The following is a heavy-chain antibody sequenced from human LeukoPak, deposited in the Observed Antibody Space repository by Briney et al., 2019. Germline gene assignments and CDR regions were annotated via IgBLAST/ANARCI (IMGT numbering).Heavy chain of an antibody. CDR1: GYTFTDYF. CDR2: ISPNGGTT. V-gene: IGHV1-46*01. CDR3: ARDQEGFDY. J-gene: IGHJ4*02. Sequence: ASVKVSCKASGYTFTDYFIHWVRQAPGQGLEWMGIISPNGGTTNYAQKFQDRVTVTRDTSTSTVHMELSGLRSEDTAVYYCARDQEGFDYWGQGTLVTVSS.